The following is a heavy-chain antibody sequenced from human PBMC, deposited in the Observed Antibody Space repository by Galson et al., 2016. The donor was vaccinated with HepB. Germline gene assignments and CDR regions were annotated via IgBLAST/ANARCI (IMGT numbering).Heavy chain of an antibody. CDR1: GFTFSTYA. D-gene: IGHD6-13*01. V-gene: IGHV3-23*01. J-gene: IGHJ4*02. CDR3: AKGPTWRIAIPVDYFDY. CDR2: ISGSAYSGVT. Sequence: SLRLSCAASGFTFSTYAMSWVRQAPGKRLEWVSVISGSAYSGVTYYAASVRGRFTISRDDSKNTLYLLMNSLTAEDTAVYYCAKGPTWRIAIPVDYFDYWGQGTMVTVSS.